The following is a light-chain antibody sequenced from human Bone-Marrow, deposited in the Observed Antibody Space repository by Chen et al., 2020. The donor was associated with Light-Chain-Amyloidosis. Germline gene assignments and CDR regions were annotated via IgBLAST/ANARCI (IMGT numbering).Light chain of an antibody. V-gene: IGKV3-15*01. CDR2: GAS. Sequence: EIVMTQSPATLYVSPGERATLSCRASQSVSSNLAWYPQKPGQAPRLLIYGASTRATGIPARFSGSGSGTEFTLTISSLQSEDFAVYYCQQYNNWPPAWTFGQGTKVEIK. J-gene: IGKJ1*01. CDR1: QSVSSN. CDR3: QQYNNWPPAWT.